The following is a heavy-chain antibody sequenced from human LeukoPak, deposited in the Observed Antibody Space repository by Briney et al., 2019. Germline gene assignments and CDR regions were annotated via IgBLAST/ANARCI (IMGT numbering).Heavy chain of an antibody. J-gene: IGHJ5*02. CDR3: ARDRAGGYCSGGSCRPTNYSLLYNWFDP. CDR2: IIPIFGTA. D-gene: IGHD2-15*01. CDR1: GGTFSSYA. V-gene: IGHV1-69*06. Sequence: ASVKVSCKASGGTFSSYAISWVRQAPGQGLEWMGGIIPIFGTANYAQKFQGRVTITADKSTSTAYMELSSLRSEDTAVYYCARDRAGGYCSGGSCRPTNYSLLYNWFDPWGQGTLVTVSS.